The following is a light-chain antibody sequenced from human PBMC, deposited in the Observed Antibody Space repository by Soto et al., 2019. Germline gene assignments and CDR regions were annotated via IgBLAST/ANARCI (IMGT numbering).Light chain of an antibody. Sequence: EVVMTQSPPTLSVSPGERATLSCRASQSISSDLAWYQQKPGQAPRLLIYGASTRATGIPARFSVSGSGTDFTLTISSLQSEDFAVYYCQQYNNWPLTFGGGTKVEIK. CDR1: QSISSD. CDR3: QQYNNWPLT. J-gene: IGKJ4*01. CDR2: GAS. V-gene: IGKV3-15*01.